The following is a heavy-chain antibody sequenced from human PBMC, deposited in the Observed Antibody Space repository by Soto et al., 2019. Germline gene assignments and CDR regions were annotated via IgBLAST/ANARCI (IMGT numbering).Heavy chain of an antibody. CDR2: IYYSGST. J-gene: IGHJ3*02. D-gene: IGHD2-15*01. Sequence: PSETLSLTCTVSGGSISSYYWSWIRQPPGKGLEWIGYIYYSGSTNYNPSLKSRVTISVDTSKNQFSLKLSSVTAADTAVYYCARGDCSGGSCYWLSMSGFDIWGQGTMVTVSS. V-gene: IGHV4-59*01. CDR1: GGSISSYY. CDR3: ARGDCSGGSCYWLSMSGFDI.